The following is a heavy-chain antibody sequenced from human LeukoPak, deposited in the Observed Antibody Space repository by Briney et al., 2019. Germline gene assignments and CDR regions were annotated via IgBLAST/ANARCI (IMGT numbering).Heavy chain of an antibody. V-gene: IGHV3-7*01. CDR1: GFTFSSYW. Sequence: PAGGSLRLSCAASGFTFSSYWMSWVRQAPGKGPEWVANIKQDGSEKYYVDSVKGRFTISRDNAKNSLYLQMNSLRAEDTAVYYCACSSSWYEIDYWGQGTLVTVSS. J-gene: IGHJ4*02. CDR3: ACSSSWYEIDY. D-gene: IGHD6-13*01. CDR2: IKQDGSEK.